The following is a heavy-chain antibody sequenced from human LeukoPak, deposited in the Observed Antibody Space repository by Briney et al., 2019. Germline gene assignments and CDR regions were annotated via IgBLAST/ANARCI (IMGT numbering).Heavy chain of an antibody. CDR3: ARDLLGTTLDY. D-gene: IGHD1-7*01. Sequence: SETLSLTCTVSGGSVSSDTYYWSWIRQPPGKGLEWIGYIYYSGSTNCNPSLKSRVTISVDTSKNQFSLKLSSVAAADTAVYYCARDLLGTTLDYWGQGTLVTVSS. CDR2: IYYSGST. V-gene: IGHV4-61*01. J-gene: IGHJ4*02. CDR1: GGSVSSDTYY.